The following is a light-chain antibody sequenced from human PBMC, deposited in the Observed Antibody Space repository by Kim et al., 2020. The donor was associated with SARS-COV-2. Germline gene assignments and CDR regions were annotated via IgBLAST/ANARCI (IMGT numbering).Light chain of an antibody. CDR2: DAS. Sequence: DIQMTQSPSSLTASVGDRVTITCQASRDISNNLNWYQQKPGKAPKVLIYDASNVHTGVSSRFSGSGSGTDFTFTITSLQPEDVATYYCQQFDKLSLTFGGGTKGDIK. CDR3: QQFDKLSLT. CDR1: RDISNN. V-gene: IGKV1-33*01. J-gene: IGKJ4*01.